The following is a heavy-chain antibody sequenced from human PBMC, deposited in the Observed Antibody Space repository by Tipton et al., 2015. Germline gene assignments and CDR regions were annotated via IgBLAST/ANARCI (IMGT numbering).Heavy chain of an antibody. D-gene: IGHD5-24*01. CDR2: IYHSGTT. J-gene: IGHJ6*02. CDR3: ARGGSPIIEMAYHHYGLDV. V-gene: IGHV4-34*01. CDR1: GGSFYTYY. Sequence: TLSLTCSLSGGSFYTYYGTWIRQPPGQGLEWIGEIYHSGTTNYNPSLRGRFTISLRTSKNQLSLKVDSVTAADTAIYYCARGGSPIIEMAYHHYGLDVWGQGTTVTVPS.